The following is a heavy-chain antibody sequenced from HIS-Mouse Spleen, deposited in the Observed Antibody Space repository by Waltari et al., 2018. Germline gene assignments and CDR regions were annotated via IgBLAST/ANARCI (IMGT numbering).Heavy chain of an antibody. V-gene: IGHV4-39*07. CDR2: FYYMGRH. D-gene: IGHD6-13*01. CDR3: AREIPYSSSWYDWYFDL. J-gene: IGHJ2*01. CDR1: GGSISSSSYY. Sequence: QLQLQESGPGLVKPSETLSLTCTVSGGSISSSSYYWGWIRQPPGKGLKWIGSFYYMGRHYSNPSLKTPVTISVETSKNQFSLKLSSVTAADTAVYYCAREIPYSSSWYDWYFDLWGRGTLVTVSS.